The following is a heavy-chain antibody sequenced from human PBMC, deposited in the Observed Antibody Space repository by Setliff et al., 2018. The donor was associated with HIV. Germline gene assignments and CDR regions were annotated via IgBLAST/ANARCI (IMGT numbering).Heavy chain of an antibody. CDR2: ISPDGSRN. J-gene: IGHJ5*02. Sequence: RLSCAASGFTFSNFWMHWVRQAPGKGLEWVASISPDGSRNHCVGSVKGRFTASRDNAKSSLYLQMNSLRADDTAAYYCARVLLITNAVYGVVSNQFDPWGQGTQVTVSS. CDR3: ARVLLITNAVYGVVSNQFDP. V-gene: IGHV3-7*03. D-gene: IGHD3-3*01. CDR1: GFTFSNFW.